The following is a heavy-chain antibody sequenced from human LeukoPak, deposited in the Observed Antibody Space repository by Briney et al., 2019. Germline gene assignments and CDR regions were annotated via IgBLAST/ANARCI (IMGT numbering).Heavy chain of an antibody. Sequence: PSETLSLTCTVSGGSISSGDYYWSWIRQPPGKGLEWIGYIYYSGSTYYNPSFKSRVTISVDTSKNQFSLKLSSVTAADTAVYYCARTYCSSTSCYTFDYWGQGTLVTVSS. CDR2: IYYSGST. D-gene: IGHD2-2*02. V-gene: IGHV4-30-4*08. J-gene: IGHJ4*02. CDR3: ARTYCSSTSCYTFDY. CDR1: GGSISSGDYY.